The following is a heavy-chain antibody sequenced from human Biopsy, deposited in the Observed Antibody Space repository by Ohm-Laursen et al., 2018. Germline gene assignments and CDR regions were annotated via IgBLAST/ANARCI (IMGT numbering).Heavy chain of an antibody. V-gene: IGHV4-61*01. CDR2: IYYSGRP. J-gene: IGHJ6*02. CDR3: ARVDRYNFDHYIMDA. D-gene: IGHD1-20*01. Sequence: SETLSLTCSVSGGPVSSSNYYWTWIRQSPGKGLEWIAYIYYSGRPNYNPSLKGRVAISVDRSRNQFFLKLTSATAADTAIYYCARVDRYNFDHYIMDAWGRGTTVTVSS. CDR1: GGPVSSSNYY.